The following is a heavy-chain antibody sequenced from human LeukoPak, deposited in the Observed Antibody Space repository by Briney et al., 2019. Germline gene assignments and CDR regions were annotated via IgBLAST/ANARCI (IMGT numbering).Heavy chain of an antibody. CDR2: MKKDGSET. CDR3: GRHRSGSGTYFIDH. D-gene: IGHD3-10*01. J-gene: IGHJ4*02. CDR1: GFTFSSYS. V-gene: IGHV3-7*01. Sequence: QTGGSLRLSCVVSGFTFSSYSMIWVRQAPGKGLQWVANMKKDGSETKYVDSVKGRFTISRDNTKNSLYLQMNSLRAEDTAVYYCGRHRSGSGTYFIDHWGQGTLVSVSS.